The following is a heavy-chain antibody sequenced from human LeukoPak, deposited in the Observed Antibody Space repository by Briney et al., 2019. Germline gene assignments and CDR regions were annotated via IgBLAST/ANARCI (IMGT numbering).Heavy chain of an antibody. CDR3: ARHGSITMVRGRLRYFYMDV. J-gene: IGHJ6*03. D-gene: IGHD3-10*01. CDR2: ISFDGSEK. V-gene: IGHV3-30*03. Sequence: PGGSLRLSCAASGFTFTTYGMHWVRQPPGKGLEWVALISFDGSEKYYAESVKGRFTISRDNSKNTLYLQMNSLRAEDTAVYYCARHGSITMVRGRLRYFYMDVWGKGTTVTISS. CDR1: GFTFTTYG.